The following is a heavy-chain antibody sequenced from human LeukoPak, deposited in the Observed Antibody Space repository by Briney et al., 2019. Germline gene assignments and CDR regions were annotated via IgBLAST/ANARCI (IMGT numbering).Heavy chain of an antibody. V-gene: IGHV3-21*01. J-gene: IGHJ4*02. CDR1: GFTFSSYS. CDR2: ISSSSSYI. D-gene: IGHD1-26*01. CDR3: AREGGATYFDY. Sequence: GGSLRLSCAASGFTFSSYSMNWVRQAPGKGLEWVSSISSSSSYIYYADSVKGRFTISRDNSKNTLYLQMNSLRAEDTAVYYCAREGGATYFDYWGQGTLVTVSS.